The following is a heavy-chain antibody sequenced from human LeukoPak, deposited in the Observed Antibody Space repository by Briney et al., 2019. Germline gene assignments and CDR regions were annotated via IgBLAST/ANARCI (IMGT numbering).Heavy chain of an antibody. J-gene: IGHJ4*02. Sequence: GGSLRLSCAASDFKFSDYYMTWIRQAAGKGLEFISYISSSGGTKFYADSVKGRFTISRDNAKNSLSLQMNSLRAEDTAVYYCAREDYYGSGSYYMGIDYWGQGILVTVSS. CDR1: DFKFSDYY. CDR3: AREDYYGSGSYYMGIDY. V-gene: IGHV3-11*01. D-gene: IGHD3-10*01. CDR2: ISSSGGTK.